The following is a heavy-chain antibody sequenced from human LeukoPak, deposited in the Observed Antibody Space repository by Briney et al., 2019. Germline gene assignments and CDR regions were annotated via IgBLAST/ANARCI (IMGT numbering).Heavy chain of an antibody. V-gene: IGHV4-30-4*01. D-gene: IGHD3-22*01. Sequence: SETLSLTCTVSGGSISSGDYYWSWVRQPPGKGLECIGYIYYSGSTYYNPSLKSRVTISVDTSKNQFSLKLSSVTAADTAVYYCARGRSGYYLYYFDYWGQGTLVTVSS. CDR1: GGSISSGDYY. J-gene: IGHJ4*02. CDR2: IYYSGST. CDR3: ARGRSGYYLYYFDY.